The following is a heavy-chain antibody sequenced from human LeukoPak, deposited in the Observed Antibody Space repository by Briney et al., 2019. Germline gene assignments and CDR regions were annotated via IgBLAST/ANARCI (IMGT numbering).Heavy chain of an antibody. Sequence: GASVKVSCKASGYTFTGYYMHWVRQAPGQGLEWMGWINPNSGGTNYAQKLQGRVTMTRDTSISTAYMELSRLRSDDTAVYYCAREGIAAAGHDYWGQGTLVTVSS. D-gene: IGHD6-13*01. V-gene: IGHV1-2*02. CDR1: GYTFTGYY. J-gene: IGHJ4*02. CDR3: AREGIAAAGHDY. CDR2: INPNSGGT.